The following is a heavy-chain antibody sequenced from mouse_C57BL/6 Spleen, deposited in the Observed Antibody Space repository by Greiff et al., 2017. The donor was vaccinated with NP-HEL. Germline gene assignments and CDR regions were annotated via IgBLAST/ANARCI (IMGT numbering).Heavy chain of an antibody. D-gene: IGHD2-5*01. CDR1: GYAFTNYL. CDR2: INPGSGGT. J-gene: IGHJ3*01. Sequence: VQLQQSGAELVRPGTSVKVSCKASGYAFTNYLIEWVKQRPGQGLEWIGVINPGSGGTNYNEKFKGKATLTADKSSSTAYLQLSSLTSEASAVYFCSRESNYRFAYWGQGTLVTVSA. CDR3: SRESNYRFAY. V-gene: IGHV1-54*01.